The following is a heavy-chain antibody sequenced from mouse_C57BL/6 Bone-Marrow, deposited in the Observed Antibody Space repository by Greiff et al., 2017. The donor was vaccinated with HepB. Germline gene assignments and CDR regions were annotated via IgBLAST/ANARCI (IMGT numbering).Heavy chain of an antibody. CDR1: GYTFTSYW. Sequence: QVQLQQPGAELVMPGASVKLSCKASGYTFTSYWMPWVKPRPGQGLEWIGEIDPSDSYTNYNQKFKGKSTLTVDKSSSTAYMQLSSLTSEDSAVYYCARYYGSSFLFDYWGQGTTLTVSS. J-gene: IGHJ2*01. D-gene: IGHD1-1*01. V-gene: IGHV1-69*01. CDR2: IDPSDSYT. CDR3: ARYYGSSFLFDY.